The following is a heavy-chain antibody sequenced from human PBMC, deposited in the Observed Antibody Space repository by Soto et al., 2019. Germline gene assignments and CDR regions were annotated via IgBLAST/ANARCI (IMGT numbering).Heavy chain of an antibody. Sequence: GGSLRLSCVASGITFGSRAMSWVRQAPGKGLEWVANIKQDGSEKYYVDSVKGRFTISRDNAKNSLYLQMNSLRAEDTAVYYCARPRYSSSWYFDYWGQGTLVTVSS. J-gene: IGHJ4*02. CDR1: GITFGSRA. CDR3: ARPRYSSSWYFDY. CDR2: IKQDGSEK. D-gene: IGHD6-13*01. V-gene: IGHV3-7*03.